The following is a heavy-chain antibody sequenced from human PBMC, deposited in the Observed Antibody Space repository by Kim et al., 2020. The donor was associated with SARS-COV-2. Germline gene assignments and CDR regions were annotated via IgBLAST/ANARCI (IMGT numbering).Heavy chain of an antibody. V-gene: IGHV4-59*01. D-gene: IGHD5-12*01. Sequence: SETLSLTCSVSGGSISSSHWGWIRQPPGKGLEWIGYIDNSRSTNYNPSLKSRVTISEDRSKNQFSLKLTSVTAADTAVYYCARDLGYTVVPKCYFVLWGR. CDR1: GGSISSSH. CDR2: IDNSRST. J-gene: IGHJ2*01. CDR3: ARDLGYTVVPKCYFVL.